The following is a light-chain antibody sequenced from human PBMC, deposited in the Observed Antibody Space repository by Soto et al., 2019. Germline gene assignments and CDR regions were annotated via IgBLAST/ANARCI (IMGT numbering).Light chain of an antibody. CDR3: AAWDDSLNVVV. CDR1: SSNIGSNT. V-gene: IGLV1-44*01. CDR2: SNN. Sequence: QPVLTQPPSASGTPGQRVTISCSGSSSNIGSNTVNWYKQLPGTAPKLLIYSNNQRPSGVPDRFSGSKSGTSASLAISGLQSEDEADYYCAAWDDSLNVVVFGGGTKLTVL. J-gene: IGLJ2*01.